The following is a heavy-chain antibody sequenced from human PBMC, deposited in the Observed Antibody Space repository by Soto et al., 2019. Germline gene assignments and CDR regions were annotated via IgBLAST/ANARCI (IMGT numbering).Heavy chain of an antibody. D-gene: IGHD6-13*01. CDR3: AKDRSIAAADYYFDY. J-gene: IGHJ4*02. CDR1: GFTFSSYA. Sequence: GGSLRLSCAASGFTFSSYAMSWVRQAPGKGLEWVAVLSYDGGDKYYADSVKGRFTISRDNSKNTLYLQMNSLRAEDTAVYYCAKDRSIAAADYYFDYWGQGTLVTVSS. CDR2: LSYDGGDK. V-gene: IGHV3-30*18.